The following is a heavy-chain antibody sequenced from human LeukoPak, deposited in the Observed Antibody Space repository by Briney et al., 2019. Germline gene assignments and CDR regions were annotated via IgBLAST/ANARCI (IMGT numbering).Heavy chain of an antibody. Sequence: ASVKVSCKASGYTFTGYYMHWVRQAPGQELEWMGRVNPNNGVPNYAQKFQGRVTMTRDTAISTFYMELSSLRSDDTAVYFCAREVGYSSSYYGRFDPWGQGTLVIVSS. CDR2: VNPNNGVP. J-gene: IGHJ5*02. V-gene: IGHV1-2*06. D-gene: IGHD2-2*01. CDR1: GYTFTGYY. CDR3: AREVGYSSSYYGRFDP.